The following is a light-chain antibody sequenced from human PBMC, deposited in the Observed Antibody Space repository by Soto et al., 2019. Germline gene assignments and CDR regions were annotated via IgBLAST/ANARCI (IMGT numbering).Light chain of an antibody. CDR3: QQSYSTPRT. Sequence: DIPLTQSPSSLSASVGDRVTVTCRASQSINSYLNWYQQEPGKAPKLLIYAASSLQSGVPSRFSGSGSGTDFTLTISSLQPEDFATYYCQQSYSTPRTFGQGTRVGIK. J-gene: IGKJ1*01. V-gene: IGKV1-39*01. CDR2: AAS. CDR1: QSINSY.